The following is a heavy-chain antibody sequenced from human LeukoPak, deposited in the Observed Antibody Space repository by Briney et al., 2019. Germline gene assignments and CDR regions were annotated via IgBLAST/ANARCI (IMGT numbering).Heavy chain of an antibody. Sequence: ASVKVSCTASGYTFTKYVINWVRQAPGQGLEWVGWISGYNGKTKYAQKVQGRVIMTTDTSTSTAYMELRRLRSDDTAMYFCARDPYDLLTGYYSGSGGDYWGQGTLVTVSS. J-gene: IGHJ4*02. CDR3: ARDPYDLLTGYYSGSGGDY. D-gene: IGHD3-9*01. CDR2: ISGYNGKT. V-gene: IGHV1-18*01. CDR1: GYTFTKYV.